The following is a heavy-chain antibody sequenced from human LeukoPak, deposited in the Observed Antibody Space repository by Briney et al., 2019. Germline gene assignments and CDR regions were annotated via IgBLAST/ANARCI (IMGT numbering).Heavy chain of an antibody. V-gene: IGHV4-39*07. J-gene: IGHJ4*02. CDR3: AGLGVMVLVYQFEY. CDR2: ISYSGST. D-gene: IGHD2-8*01. Sequence: SETLSLTCAVSGGSITSSKYFWGWIRQPPGKELELIGIISYSGSTDYNPSLKSRVTISTDTSTNQFSLKLTSVTAADTAVYYCAGLGVMVLVYQFEYWGRGTPVTVSS. CDR1: GGSITSSKYF.